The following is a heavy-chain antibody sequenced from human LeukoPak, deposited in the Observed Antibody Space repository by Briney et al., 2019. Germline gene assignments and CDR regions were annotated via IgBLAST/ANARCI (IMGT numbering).Heavy chain of an antibody. J-gene: IGHJ6*03. CDR1: GFTFRSYS. CDR3: AVQRVIMDV. Sequence: GSLRLSCAASGFTFRSYSLNWVRHAPGKGLEWVSSISNSSSYIYYADSVKGRFTISRDNAKNSLYLQMNSLRAEDTAVYYCAVQRVIMDVWGKGTTVTVSS. V-gene: IGHV3-21*01. CDR2: ISNSSSYI.